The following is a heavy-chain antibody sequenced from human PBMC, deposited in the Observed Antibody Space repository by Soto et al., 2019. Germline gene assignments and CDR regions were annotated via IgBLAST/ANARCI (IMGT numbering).Heavy chain of an antibody. CDR1: GYSFSHYW. CDR3: AGLGVATPGENYFDY. J-gene: IGHJ4*02. CDR2: IDPGDSDT. D-gene: IGHD7-27*01. Sequence: GESLKISCQVSGYSFSHYWIGWVRQMPGKGQEWVGSIDPGDSDTRYSPSFLGQVTISVDKSITTAYLQWSSLKASDTAIYYCAGLGVATPGENYFDYWGQGTLVTVSS. V-gene: IGHV5-51*01.